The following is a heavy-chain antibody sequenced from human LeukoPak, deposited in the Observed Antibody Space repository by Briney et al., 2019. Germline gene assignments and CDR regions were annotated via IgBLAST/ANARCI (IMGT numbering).Heavy chain of an antibody. J-gene: IGHJ4*02. D-gene: IGHD3-22*01. CDR1: GFTFSSYA. CDR3: AKDWFHYYDSSYPY. CDR2: ISDSGGRT. Sequence: GGSLRLSCAASGFTFSSYAMHWVRQAPGKGLEWVSSISDSGGRTYYADSVKGRFTISRDNSKNTLHLQMNSLRAEDTAVYYCAKDWFHYYDSSYPYWGQGTLVTVSS. V-gene: IGHV3-23*01.